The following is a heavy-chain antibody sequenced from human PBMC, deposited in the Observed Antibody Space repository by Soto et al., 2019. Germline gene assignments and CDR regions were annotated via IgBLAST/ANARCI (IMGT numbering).Heavy chain of an antibody. Sequence: GGSLRLSCAASGFTFSSYWMSWVRQAPGKGLEWVANIKQDGSEKYYVDSVKGRFTISRDNAKNSLYLQMNSLRAEDTAVYYCGRALSITGTTLGYYYGMDVWGQGTTVTVSS. CDR2: IKQDGSEK. D-gene: IGHD1-7*01. CDR3: GRALSITGTTLGYYYGMDV. CDR1: GFTFSSYW. J-gene: IGHJ6*02. V-gene: IGHV3-7*03.